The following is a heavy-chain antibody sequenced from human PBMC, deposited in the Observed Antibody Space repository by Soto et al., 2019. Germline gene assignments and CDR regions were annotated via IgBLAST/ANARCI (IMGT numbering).Heavy chain of an antibody. CDR3: ASLILGYCSGGSCYDY. CDR2: IYHSGST. D-gene: IGHD2-15*01. Sequence: ASETLSLTCAVSGGSISSSNWWSWVRQPPGKGLEWIGEIYHSGSTNYNPSLKSRVTISVDKSKNQFSLKLSSVTAADTAVYYCASLILGYCSGGSCYDYWGQGTLVTVSS. V-gene: IGHV4-4*02. CDR1: GGSISSSNW. J-gene: IGHJ4*02.